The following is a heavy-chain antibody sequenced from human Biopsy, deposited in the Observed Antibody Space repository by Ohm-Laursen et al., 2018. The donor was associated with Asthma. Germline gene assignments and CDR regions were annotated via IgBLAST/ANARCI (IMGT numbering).Heavy chain of an antibody. CDR1: GYTFNSAG. V-gene: IGHV1-18*01. CDR3: AREVDYSHYYGIDV. D-gene: IGHD3-10*01. J-gene: IGHJ6*02. Sequence: GASVKVSCKTSGYTFNSAGITWVRQAPGQGLGWMGWISVYNGNTKVAQKLQDRVTMITDTSTSTAYMELRSLRSDDTAVYFCAREVDYSHYYGIDVWGQGTAVTVS. CDR2: ISVYNGNT.